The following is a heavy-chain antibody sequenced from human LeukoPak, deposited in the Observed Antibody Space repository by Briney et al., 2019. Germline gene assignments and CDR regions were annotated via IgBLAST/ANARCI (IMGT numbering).Heavy chain of an antibody. D-gene: IGHD6-13*01. CDR1: GFTFSSYS. J-gene: IGHJ3*02. V-gene: IGHV3-48*01. CDR2: ISSSSSTI. CDR3: ARGSIAAAGTGAFDI. Sequence: TGGSLRLSCAASGFTFSSYSMNWVHQAPGKGLEWVSYISSSSSTIYYADSVKGRFTISRDNAKNSLYLQMNSLRAEDTAVYYCARGSIAAAGTGAFDIWGQGTMVTVSS.